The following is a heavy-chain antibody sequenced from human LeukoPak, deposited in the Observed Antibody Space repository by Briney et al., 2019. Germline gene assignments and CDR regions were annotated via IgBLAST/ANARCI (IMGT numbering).Heavy chain of an antibody. V-gene: IGHV4-30-4*01. CDR3: ARKYPDHWFDP. Sequence: PSETLSLTCTVSGGSISSGNFYWSWIRQPPGKGLEWIGYIFYLGSTYYNLSLKSRVTMSVDTSKNQFSLKLRSVTAADTAVYYCARKYPDHWFDPWGQETLVTVSS. CDR2: IFYLGST. D-gene: IGHD6-6*01. J-gene: IGHJ5*02. CDR1: GGSISSGNFY.